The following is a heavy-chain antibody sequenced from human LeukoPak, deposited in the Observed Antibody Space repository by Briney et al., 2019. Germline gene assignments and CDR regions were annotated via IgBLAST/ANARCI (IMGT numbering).Heavy chain of an antibody. V-gene: IGHV3-23*01. D-gene: IGHD2-21*02. CDR1: GFTFSSYA. CDR2: ISGSGGST. Sequence: GGSLRLSCAASGFTFSSYAMSWVRQAPGKGLEWVSAISGSGGSTYYAGSVKGRFTISRDNSKNTLYLQMNSLRAEDTAVYYCAKEPAYCGGDCYWALGYWGQGTLVTVSS. CDR3: AKEPAYCGGDCYWALGY. J-gene: IGHJ4*02.